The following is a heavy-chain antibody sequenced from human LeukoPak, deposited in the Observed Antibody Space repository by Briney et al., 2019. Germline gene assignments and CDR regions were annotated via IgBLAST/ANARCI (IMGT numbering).Heavy chain of an antibody. V-gene: IGHV3-23*01. CDR2: ISGDGTRT. D-gene: IGHD3-22*01. J-gene: IGHJ4*02. Sequence: GGSLRLSCAASGFSFSSYAMTWARQAPVKGLEWVSAISGDGTRTYYADSVKGRFTISRDNSKNTLYLQMNSLRAEDTAVYYCAKVNYYESSGYYDYWGQGTLVTVSS. CDR1: GFSFSSYA. CDR3: AKVNYYESSGYYDY.